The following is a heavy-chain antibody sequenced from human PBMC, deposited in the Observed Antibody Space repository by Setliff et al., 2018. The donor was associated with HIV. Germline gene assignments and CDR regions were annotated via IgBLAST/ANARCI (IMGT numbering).Heavy chain of an antibody. V-gene: IGHV4-38-2*02. CDR2: IYHSGNT. D-gene: IGHD2-21*02. CDR3: ARGQGCGGGCHYAFEM. J-gene: IGHJ3*02. Sequence: SETLSLTCTASGDSISSDFYWGWIRQPPGKGLEWIGSIYHSGNTYYVPSLQSRVTISVDMSKNQFSLNLNSVTAADTAVYYCARGQGCGGGCHYAFEMWGQGTMVTVSS. CDR1: GDSISSDFY.